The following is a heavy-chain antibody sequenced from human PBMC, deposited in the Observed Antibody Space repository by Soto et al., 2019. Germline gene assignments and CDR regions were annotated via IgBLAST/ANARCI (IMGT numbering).Heavy chain of an antibody. V-gene: IGHV3-21*01. CDR2: ISSSSSYI. CDR1: GFTFSSYS. D-gene: IGHD3-22*01. Sequence: EVQLVESGGGLVKPGGSLRLSCAASGFTFSSYSMNWVRQAPGKGLEWVSSISSSSSYIYYADSVKGRSTISRANAKNSLSLQMTTLRAEDTAVYYCARGLYYYDSSGYYSPWGQGTLVTVSS. J-gene: IGHJ5*02. CDR3: ARGLYYYDSSGYYSP.